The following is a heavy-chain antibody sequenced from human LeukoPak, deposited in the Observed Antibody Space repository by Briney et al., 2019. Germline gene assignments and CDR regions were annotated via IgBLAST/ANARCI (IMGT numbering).Heavy chain of an antibody. Sequence: PGGSLRLSRAASGFTFSSYSMNWVRQAPGKGLEWVSSISSSSSYIYYADSVKGRFTISRDNAKNSLYLQMNSLRAEDTAVYYCARDYYGSGSPYNWFDPWGQGTLVTVSS. D-gene: IGHD3-10*01. J-gene: IGHJ5*02. V-gene: IGHV3-21*01. CDR2: ISSSSSYI. CDR1: GFTFSSYS. CDR3: ARDYYGSGSPYNWFDP.